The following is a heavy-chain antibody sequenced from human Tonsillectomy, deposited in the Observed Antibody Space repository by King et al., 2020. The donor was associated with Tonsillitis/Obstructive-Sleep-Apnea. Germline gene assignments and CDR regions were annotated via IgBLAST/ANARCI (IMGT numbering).Heavy chain of an antibody. J-gene: IGHJ4*01. CDR3: ARLLPGESDGRYFDA. Sequence: QLVQSGTEVKKPGESLKISCKASGYSFTTYWIGWVRQKPGRGPEYMGIIYPGDSDTRYSPSFQGQVTMSADKSTSTAYLHWSSLQASDTAIYFCARLLPGESDGRYFDAWGQGILVTVSS. CDR2: IYPGDSDT. V-gene: IGHV5-51*03. CDR1: GYSFTTYW. D-gene: IGHD4-17*01.